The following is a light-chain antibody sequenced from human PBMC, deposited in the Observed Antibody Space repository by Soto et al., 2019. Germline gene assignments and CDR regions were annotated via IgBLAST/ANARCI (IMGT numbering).Light chain of an antibody. J-gene: IGKJ4*01. CDR3: MQSTYLPLT. CDR1: QSLLQTDGKDH. V-gene: IGKV2D-29*01. Sequence: VLSQTPLSLSVTPGQPASISCRSNQSLLQTDGKDHLYWFLQKPGQPPQLLIYEVSNRFSGVTERFSGSGSGTDFTLKISRLEAVDVGVYYCMQSTYLPLTFGGGTKVEIK. CDR2: EVS.